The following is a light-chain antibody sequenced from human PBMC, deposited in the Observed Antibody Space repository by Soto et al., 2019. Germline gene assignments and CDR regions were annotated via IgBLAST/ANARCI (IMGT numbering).Light chain of an antibody. CDR2: GAS. Sequence: EIVMTQSPATLSVSPGERATLSCRASQSVSSNLAWYQQKPGQAPSLLIYGASTRATGIPARFSGSGSGTEFTLTIGSLQSEDFAVYCCQQYNNWPRTFGQGTKV. CDR3: QQYNNWPRT. V-gene: IGKV3-15*01. CDR1: QSVSSN. J-gene: IGKJ1*01.